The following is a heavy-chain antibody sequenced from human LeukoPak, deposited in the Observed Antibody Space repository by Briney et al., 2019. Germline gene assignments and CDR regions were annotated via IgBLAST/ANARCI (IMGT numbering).Heavy chain of an antibody. CDR1: GGSISSGVYY. Sequence: PSQTLSLTCTVSGGSISSGVYYWSWIRQHPGKGLEWIGYINYSGSTNSNPSLESRVATSVDTSKNQFSLKLSSVTAADTAVYYCARQGWGYSGSKDTFDIWGQGTMVTVSS. D-gene: IGHD2-15*01. V-gene: IGHV4-30-4*08. CDR3: ARQGWGYSGSKDTFDI. J-gene: IGHJ3*02. CDR2: INYSGST.